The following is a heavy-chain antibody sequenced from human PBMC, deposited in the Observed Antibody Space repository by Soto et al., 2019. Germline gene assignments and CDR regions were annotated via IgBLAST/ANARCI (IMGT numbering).Heavy chain of an antibody. V-gene: IGHV5-10-1*01. J-gene: IGHJ6*02. CDR3: ARHEAYCSGGSCYDYYYGMDV. CDR2: IAPSDSYT. CDR1: GYSFTSYW. Sequence: GASQKISCKGSGYSFTSYWISWVRQMPGKGLEWMGRIAPSDSYTNYSPSFQGHVTISADKSIGTAYLQWSSLKASDTAMYYCARHEAYCSGGSCYDYYYGMDVWGQGTTVTVS. D-gene: IGHD2-15*01.